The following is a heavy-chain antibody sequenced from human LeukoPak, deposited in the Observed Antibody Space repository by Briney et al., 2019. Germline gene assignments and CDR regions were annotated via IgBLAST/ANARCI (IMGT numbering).Heavy chain of an antibody. D-gene: IGHD3-10*01. J-gene: IGHJ4*02. CDR3: AKGRGRELLVEFDY. V-gene: IGHV3-30*18. CDR2: ISYDGSNK. CDR1: GFTFSSYG. Sequence: PGGSLRLSCAASGFTFSSYGMHWVRQAPGKGLEWAAVISYDGSNKYYADSVKGRFTISRDNSKNTLYLQINRLRAEDTAVYYCAKGRGRELLVEFDYWGQGTLVTVSS.